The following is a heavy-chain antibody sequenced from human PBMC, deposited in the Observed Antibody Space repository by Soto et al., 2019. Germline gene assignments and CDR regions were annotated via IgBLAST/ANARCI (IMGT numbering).Heavy chain of an antibody. Sequence: SGPTLVNPTQTLTLTCTFSGFSLSTSGMCVSWIRQPPGKALEWLALIDWDDDKYYSTSLKTRLTISRDTSKNQVVLTMTNMDPVDTATYYCARISQYCSGGSCYSRALYGMDVWGQGTTVTVSS. CDR2: IDWDDDK. D-gene: IGHD2-15*01. V-gene: IGHV2-70*01. CDR3: ARISQYCSGGSCYSRALYGMDV. CDR1: GFSLSTSGMC. J-gene: IGHJ6*02.